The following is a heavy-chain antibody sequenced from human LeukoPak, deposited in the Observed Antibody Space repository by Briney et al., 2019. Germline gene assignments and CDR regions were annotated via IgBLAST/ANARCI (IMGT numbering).Heavy chain of an antibody. D-gene: IGHD3-22*01. Sequence: SGPALVKPTQTLTLTGTFSGFSLSTSRMCLSWIRQPPGKALEWLARIDRDDDKYYSTSLKTRLTISKDTSKNQVVLTMTNMDPVDTATYYCARITGYDSSGYYVDYWGQGTLVTVSS. CDR2: IDRDDDK. CDR3: ARITGYDSSGYYVDY. V-gene: IGHV2-70*11. J-gene: IGHJ4*02. CDR1: GFSLSTSRMC.